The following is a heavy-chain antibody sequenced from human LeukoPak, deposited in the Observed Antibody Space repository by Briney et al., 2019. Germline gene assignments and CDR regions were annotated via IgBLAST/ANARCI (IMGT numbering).Heavy chain of an antibody. J-gene: IGHJ4*02. D-gene: IGHD6-19*01. CDR2: IYHSGST. V-gene: IGHV4-38-2*02. CDR3: ASLRNSVAGTGFDY. CDR1: DYSISSGYY. Sequence: SETLSLTCTVSDYSISSGYYWGWIRQPPGKGLEWIGSIYHSGSTYYNPSLKSRVTISVDTSKDQFSLKLSSVTAADTAVYYCASLRNSVAGTGFDYWGQGTLVTVSS.